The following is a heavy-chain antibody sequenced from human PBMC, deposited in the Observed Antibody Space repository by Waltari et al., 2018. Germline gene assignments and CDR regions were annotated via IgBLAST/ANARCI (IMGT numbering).Heavy chain of an antibody. Sequence: QVQLQESGPGLVKPSETLSLTCTVSGGSISSFWSWIRQPPGKGLEWIGSIYYTGGATYNPSLRSRVPISMDTSKNQIALDLNSVTAADTALYYCARERTEAWGPKPLEYWGQGILVTVSS. CDR2: IYYTGGA. CDR3: ARERTEAWGPKPLEY. V-gene: IGHV4-59*01. D-gene: IGHD7-27*01. J-gene: IGHJ4*02. CDR1: GGSISSF.